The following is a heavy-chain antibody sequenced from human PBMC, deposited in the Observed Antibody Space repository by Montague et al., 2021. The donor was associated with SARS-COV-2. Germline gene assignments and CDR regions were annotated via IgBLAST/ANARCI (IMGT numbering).Heavy chain of an antibody. CDR3: ARIYSSSWYEYNWFDP. CDR2: IDWDDDK. D-gene: IGHD6-13*01. J-gene: IGHJ5*02. CDR1: GFSLSTSGMC. V-gene: IGHV2-70*01. Sequence: VKPTQTLTLTCTFSGFSLSTSGMCVSWIRQPPGKTLEWLALIDWDDDKYYSTSLKTRLTISKDTSKNQVVLTMTNMDPVDTVTYYCARIYSSSWYEYNWFDPWGQGTLVTVSS.